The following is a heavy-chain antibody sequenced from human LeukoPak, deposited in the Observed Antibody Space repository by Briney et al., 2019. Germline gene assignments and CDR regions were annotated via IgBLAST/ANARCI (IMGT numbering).Heavy chain of an antibody. V-gene: IGHV4-4*09. CDR1: GGSISSYY. Sequence: SETLSLTCTVSGGSISSYYWSWIRQPPGEGLEWIGYIYTSGSTNYNPSLKSRVTISVDTSKNQFSLKLSSVTAADTAVYYCARQGSLLWFGELRANWFDPWGQGTLVTVSS. D-gene: IGHD3-10*01. J-gene: IGHJ5*02. CDR3: ARQGSLLWFGELRANWFDP. CDR2: IYTSGST.